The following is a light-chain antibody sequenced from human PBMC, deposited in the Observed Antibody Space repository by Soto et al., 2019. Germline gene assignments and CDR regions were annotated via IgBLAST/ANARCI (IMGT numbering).Light chain of an antibody. CDR1: SSDVGGYNY. CDR2: KVS. V-gene: IGLV2-8*01. J-gene: IGLJ3*02. Sequence: QSALTQPPSASGSPGQSVTISCTGTSSDVGGYNYVSWYQQHPGKAPKLMIYKVSKRPSGVPDRFSGSKSGNTASLTVSGLQAEDEADYYCSSYAGSNTWVFGGGTKLTVL. CDR3: SSYAGSNTWV.